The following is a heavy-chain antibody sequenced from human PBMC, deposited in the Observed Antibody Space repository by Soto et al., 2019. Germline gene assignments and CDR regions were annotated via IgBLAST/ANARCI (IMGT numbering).Heavy chain of an antibody. CDR2: INHSGST. CDR1: GGSFGCYC. V-gene: IGHV4-34*01. Sequence: SETLSLTCAVYGGSFGCYCWSWIRQPPGKGLEWIGEINHSGSTNYNPSLKSRVTISVDTSKNQFSLKLSSVTAADTAVYYCARPGIAAAGTVFDYWGQGTLVTVSS. J-gene: IGHJ4*02. D-gene: IGHD6-13*01. CDR3: ARPGIAAAGTVFDY.